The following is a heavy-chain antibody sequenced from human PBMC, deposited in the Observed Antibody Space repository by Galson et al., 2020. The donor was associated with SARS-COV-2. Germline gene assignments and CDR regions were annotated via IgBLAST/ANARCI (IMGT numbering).Heavy chain of an antibody. Sequence: ASETLSLTCTVSGYSISSGYSWGWIRQPPGKGLEWIGSISYSGTTYYNPSLKSRVPVSVDTSENHFSLNLNSVTAADTAVYYCARENFIVGATREFDYWGQGTLVTVSS. J-gene: IGHJ4*02. D-gene: IGHD1-26*01. CDR2: ISYSGTT. CDR3: ARENFIVGATREFDY. CDR1: GYSISSGYS. V-gene: IGHV4-38-2*02.